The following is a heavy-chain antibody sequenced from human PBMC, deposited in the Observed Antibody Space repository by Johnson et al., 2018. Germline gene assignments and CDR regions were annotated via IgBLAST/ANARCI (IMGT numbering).Heavy chain of an antibody. J-gene: IGHJ3*02. Sequence: VQLVESGGGLVQPGGSLRLSCAASGFTFRSYTMNWVRQAPGKGLEWISYISSNSSTIFYADSVKGRLPIPRDNAKNSMYLHMNSLRAEDTAVYYCARDGSGWTHNAFDIWGQGTMVTVSS. CDR2: ISSNSSTI. CDR1: GFTFRSYT. V-gene: IGHV3-48*01. CDR3: ARDGSGWTHNAFDI. D-gene: IGHD6-19*01.